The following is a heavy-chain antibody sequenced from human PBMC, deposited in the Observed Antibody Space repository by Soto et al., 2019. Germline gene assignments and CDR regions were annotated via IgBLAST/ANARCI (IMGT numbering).Heavy chain of an antibody. CDR1: GFTFSSYW. Sequence: GGSLRLSCAASGFTFSSYWMSWVRQAPGKGLEWVANIKQDGSEKYYVDSVKGRFTISRDNAKNSLYLQMNSLRAEDTAVYYCAREGYDSSGYYYYYYGMDVWGQGTTVTVSS. V-gene: IGHV3-7*01. J-gene: IGHJ6*02. CDR3: AREGYDSSGYYYYYYGMDV. D-gene: IGHD3-22*01. CDR2: IKQDGSEK.